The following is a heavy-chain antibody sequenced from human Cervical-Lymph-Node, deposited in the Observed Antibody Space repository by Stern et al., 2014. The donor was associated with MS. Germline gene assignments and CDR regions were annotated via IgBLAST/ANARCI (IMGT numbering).Heavy chain of an antibody. J-gene: IGHJ6*02. Sequence: MQLVESGAEVKKPGASVKVSCKASGYKFIGYYIHWVRQAPGQGLEWMGWISPDIGGTNFAQRFQGRVTMTRDTSINTAYLELRRLRSDDTALYYCARAYSNYYFALDVWGQGTTVTVTS. CDR1: GYKFIGYY. V-gene: IGHV1-2*02. D-gene: IGHD2-21*01. CDR2: ISPDIGGT. CDR3: ARAYSNYYFALDV.